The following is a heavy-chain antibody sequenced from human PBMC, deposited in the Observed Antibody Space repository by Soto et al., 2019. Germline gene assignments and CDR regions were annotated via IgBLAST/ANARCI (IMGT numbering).Heavy chain of an antibody. D-gene: IGHD6-19*01. CDR1: GDSFSSNSAA. CDR2: TYYRSKWYN. V-gene: IGHV6-1*01. Sequence: PSQTLSLTCAISGDSFSSNSAAWNWIRQSPSRGLEWLGRTYYRSKWYNDYAISVKGRITINPDTSENQFSLQLNSVTPEDTAVYYCARRVQWLDSAFDIWGQGTMVTVSS. J-gene: IGHJ3*02. CDR3: ARRVQWLDSAFDI.